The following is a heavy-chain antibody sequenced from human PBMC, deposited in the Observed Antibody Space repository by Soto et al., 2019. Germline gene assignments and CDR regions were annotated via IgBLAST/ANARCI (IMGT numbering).Heavy chain of an antibody. J-gene: IGHJ6*02. D-gene: IGHD3-10*01. CDR1: GFTFSNYG. CDR3: ARDDEYSGNGMDV. V-gene: IGHV3-33*01. CDR2: ILNDGSNR. Sequence: QVQLVESGGGVVQPGRSLRLSCAASGFTFSNYGMHWVRQAPGKGLEWVAVILNDGSNRYHADSVKDRFTISRDNSKNMLYLQMNSLRAVGTAVYYCARDDEYSGNGMDVWGQGTTVTVS.